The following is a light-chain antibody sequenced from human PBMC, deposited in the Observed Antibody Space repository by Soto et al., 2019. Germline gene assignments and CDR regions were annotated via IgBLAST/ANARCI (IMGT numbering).Light chain of an antibody. Sequence: EVVLTQSPDTLSLSPGERATLSCRASQSVSNNYFAWYQQKPGQAPRLLIFGSSDRATGVPDRFSGTGSGTEFTRTISRLEPEDFAVYYCQQYGSSPPYTFGQGTKLEIK. V-gene: IGKV3-20*01. CDR1: QSVSNNY. CDR2: GSS. CDR3: QQYGSSPPYT. J-gene: IGKJ2*01.